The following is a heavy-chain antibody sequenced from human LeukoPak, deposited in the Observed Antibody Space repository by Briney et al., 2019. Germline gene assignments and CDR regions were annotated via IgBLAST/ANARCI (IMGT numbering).Heavy chain of an antibody. V-gene: IGHV1-46*01. D-gene: IGHD4-17*01. Sequence: GASVKVSCKASGYTFSSYYIHWVRQAPGQGLEWIGIINPSGGSTRYAQKFQDRVTMTRDTSTSIVYMELSSLRSEDTAVYYCARGRHGDYAENNWFDPWGQGTLVTVSS. CDR1: GYTFSSYY. CDR3: ARGRHGDYAENNWFDP. J-gene: IGHJ5*02. CDR2: INPSGGST.